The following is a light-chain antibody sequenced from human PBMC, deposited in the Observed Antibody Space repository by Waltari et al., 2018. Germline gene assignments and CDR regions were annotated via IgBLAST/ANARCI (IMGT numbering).Light chain of an antibody. CDR3: ATWDDSLSGPV. CDR2: EVS. CDR1: SSDVGGYNY. J-gene: IGLJ1*01. Sequence: QSALTQPASVSGSPGQSITISCTGTSSDVGGYNYVSWYQQHPGKAPKLLIYEVSNRPSGVSTRFSGSKSGNTASLTISGLQAEDEADYYCATWDDSLSGPVFGTGTKVIVL. V-gene: IGLV2-14*01.